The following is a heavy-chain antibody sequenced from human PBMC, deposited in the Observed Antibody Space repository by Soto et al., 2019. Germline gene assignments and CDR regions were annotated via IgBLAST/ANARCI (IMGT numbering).Heavy chain of an antibody. D-gene: IGHD6-6*01. J-gene: IGHJ4*02. V-gene: IGHV3-11*05. CDR1: GLSLSGYY. CDR3: AREVGVAARPGSLQLDN. Sequence: GGSLRLSCAASGLSLSGYYMTWIRQARGKGLEWVSLISPASTYTQYADSVKGRFTISRDNTKNSLFLQMSSLRADDTAVYYCAREVGVAARPGSLQLDNWGQGALVTVSS. CDR2: ISPASTYT.